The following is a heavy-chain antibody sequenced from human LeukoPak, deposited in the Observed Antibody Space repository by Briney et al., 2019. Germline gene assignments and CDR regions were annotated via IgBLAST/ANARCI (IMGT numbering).Heavy chain of an antibody. CDR2: ISYDGSNK. J-gene: IGHJ3*02. Sequence: GGYLRLSCAASGFTFSSYAMHWVRQAPGKGLEWVAVISYDGSNKYYADSVKGRFTISRDNSKNTLYLQMNSLRAEDTAVYYCARDSTVVTQDAFDIWGQGTMVTVSS. CDR1: GFTFSSYA. D-gene: IGHD4-23*01. V-gene: IGHV3-30-3*01. CDR3: ARDSTVVTQDAFDI.